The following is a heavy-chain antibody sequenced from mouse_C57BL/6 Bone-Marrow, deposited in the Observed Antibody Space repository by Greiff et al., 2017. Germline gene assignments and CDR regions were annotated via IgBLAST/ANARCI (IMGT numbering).Heavy chain of an antibody. D-gene: IGHD3-2*02. Sequence: VQLVESGGDLVKPGGSLKLSCAASGFTFSSYGMSWVRQTPDKRLEWVATISSGGSYTYYPDSVKGRFTISRDNAKNTLYLQMSSLKSEDTAMYYGARHYSSGYDWYFDVWGTGTTVTVAS. CDR3: ARHYSSGYDWYFDV. V-gene: IGHV5-6*01. J-gene: IGHJ1*03. CDR1: GFTFSSYG. CDR2: ISSGGSYT.